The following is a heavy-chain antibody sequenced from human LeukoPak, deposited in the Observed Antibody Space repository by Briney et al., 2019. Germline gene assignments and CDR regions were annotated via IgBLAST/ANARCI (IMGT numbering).Heavy chain of an antibody. D-gene: IGHD3-3*01. J-gene: IGHJ4*02. V-gene: IGHV4-59*01. CDR2: MYYTGST. Sequence: SETLSLTCTVSAGSISDYYWSWIRQPPGKGLEWIAYMYYTGSTDYNPSLRSRVTISIDTSKNQFSLKLRSVTAADTAVYYCATQSPGVATDNWGQGTLVTVSS. CDR1: AGSISDYY. CDR3: ATQSPGVATDN.